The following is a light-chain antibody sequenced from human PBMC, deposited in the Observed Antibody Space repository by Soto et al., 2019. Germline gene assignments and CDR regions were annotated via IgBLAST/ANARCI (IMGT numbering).Light chain of an antibody. J-gene: IGLJ1*01. CDR3: SSYTSSSTYV. CDR1: SSDVGYYNY. Sequence: SALTQPASVSGSPGQSITISCTGNSSDVGYYNYVSWYQQHPGKAPKLMIYDVRNRPSGVSNRFSGSKSGNTASLTISGLQAEDEADYYCSSYTSSSTYVFGTGTKVTVL. CDR2: DVR. V-gene: IGLV2-14*03.